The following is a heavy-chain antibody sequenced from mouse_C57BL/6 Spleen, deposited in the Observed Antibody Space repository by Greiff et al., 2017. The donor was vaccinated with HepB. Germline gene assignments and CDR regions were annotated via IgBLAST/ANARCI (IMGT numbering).Heavy chain of an antibody. Sequence: VQLQQPGAELVRPGSSVKLSCKASGYTFTSYWMHWVKQRPIQGLEWIGNIDPSDSETHYNQKFKDKATLTVDKSSSTAYMQLSSLTSEDSAVYYCARVGGNYGAYWGQGTLVTVSA. CDR3: ARVGGNYGAY. J-gene: IGHJ3*01. D-gene: IGHD2-1*01. CDR1: GYTFTSYW. V-gene: IGHV1-52*01. CDR2: IDPSDSET.